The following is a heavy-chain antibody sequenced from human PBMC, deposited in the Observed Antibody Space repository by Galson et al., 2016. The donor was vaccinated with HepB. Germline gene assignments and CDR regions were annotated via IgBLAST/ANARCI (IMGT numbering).Heavy chain of an antibody. D-gene: IGHD1-26*01. V-gene: IGHV3-21*01. CDR1: GFTFSSYS. J-gene: IGHJ4*02. CDR2: ISSSSSYI. Sequence: SLRLSCAASGFTFSSYSMNWVRQAPGKGLEWVSSISSSSSYIYYADSVKGRFTVSRDNAKNSLYLQMNSLRAEDTAVCYCASGDIVGAIFDYWGQGTLVTVAS. CDR3: ASGDIVGAIFDY.